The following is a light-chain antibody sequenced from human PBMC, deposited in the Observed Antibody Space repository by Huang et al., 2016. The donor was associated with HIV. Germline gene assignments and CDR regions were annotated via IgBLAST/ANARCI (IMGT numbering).Light chain of an antibody. CDR3: QKYNSAPRT. Sequence: DIQMTQSPSSLSASVGDRVTITCRARQGISNYSAWYQQKPGKVPKLLIYAASTLQSGVPSRFSGSGSGTDFSRTINSLQPEDVATYYCQKYNSAPRTFGQGTKVEIK. CDR1: QGISNY. J-gene: IGKJ1*01. CDR2: AAS. V-gene: IGKV1-27*01.